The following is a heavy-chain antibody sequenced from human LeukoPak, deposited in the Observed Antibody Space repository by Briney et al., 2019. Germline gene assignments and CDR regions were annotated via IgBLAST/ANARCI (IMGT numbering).Heavy chain of an antibody. CDR3: ARDSSEYQLDEYYFDY. CDR2: ISSSSSYI. D-gene: IGHD2-2*01. Sequence: GGSLRLSCAASGFTFSSYSMNWVRQAPGKGLEWLSSISSSSSYIYYADSVKGRFTISRDNAKNSLYLQMNSLRAEDTAVYYCARDSSEYQLDEYYFDYWGQGTLVTVSS. V-gene: IGHV3-21*01. CDR1: GFTFSSYS. J-gene: IGHJ4*02.